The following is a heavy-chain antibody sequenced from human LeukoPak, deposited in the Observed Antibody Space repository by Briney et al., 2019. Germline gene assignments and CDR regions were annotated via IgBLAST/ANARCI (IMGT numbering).Heavy chain of an antibody. CDR2: MNPNSGNT. Sequence: GASVKVSCKASGYTFTSYDINWVRQATGQGLEWMGWMNPNSGNTGYAQKFQGRVTMTRNTSISTAYMELSSLRSEDTAVYYCARDRRSLSRISRAFDIWGQGTMVTVSS. D-gene: IGHD2-15*01. V-gene: IGHV1-8*01. J-gene: IGHJ3*02. CDR3: ARDRRSLSRISRAFDI. CDR1: GYTFTSYD.